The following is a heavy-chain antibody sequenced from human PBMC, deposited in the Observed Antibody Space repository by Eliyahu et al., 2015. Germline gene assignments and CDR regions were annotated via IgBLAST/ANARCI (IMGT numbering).Heavy chain of an antibody. D-gene: IGHD2-21*01. V-gene: IGHV4-59*08. J-gene: IGHJ4*02. CDR2: IYYSGST. Sequence: QVQLQESGPGXVKPSETLSLTXTXSGGSISSYYWXWIRQPPGKGLXWIGYIYYSGSTNYTPSLKSRVTISVDTSKNQFSLKLSSVTAADTAVYYCARRTDLFYFDYWGQGTLVTVSS. CDR1: GGSISSYY. CDR3: ARRTDLFYFDY.